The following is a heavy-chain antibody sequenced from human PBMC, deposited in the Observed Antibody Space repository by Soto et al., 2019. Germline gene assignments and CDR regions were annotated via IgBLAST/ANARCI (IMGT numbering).Heavy chain of an antibody. D-gene: IGHD3-10*01. CDR2: IYSDGTT. Sequence: LRLSCAASGFIVTSNYMSWVRQAPGKGLEWVSVIYSDGTTNYAESVKGRFTISRDKSKNTVFLQMSSLRAEDTAVYYCAKGGPGASSGLFESWGQGTLVTVSS. CDR1: GFIVTSNY. CDR3: AKGGPGASSGLFES. V-gene: IGHV3-53*01. J-gene: IGHJ4*02.